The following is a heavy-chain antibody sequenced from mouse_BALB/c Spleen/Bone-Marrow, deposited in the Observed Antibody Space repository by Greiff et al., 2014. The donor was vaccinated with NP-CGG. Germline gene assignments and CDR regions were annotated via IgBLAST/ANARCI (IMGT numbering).Heavy chain of an antibody. D-gene: IGHD1-2*01. CDR3: ARGGDYGFMDY. Sequence: VQLQQSGAELVRPGTSVKVSCKASGYAFTNYLIEWVKQRPGQGLEWIGVINPGSGGTNYNKKFKGKATLTADKSSSTAYMQLSSLTSGDSAVYFCARGGDYGFMDYWSQGTSVTVSS. J-gene: IGHJ4*01. CDR2: INPGSGGT. V-gene: IGHV1-54*01. CDR1: GYAFTNYL.